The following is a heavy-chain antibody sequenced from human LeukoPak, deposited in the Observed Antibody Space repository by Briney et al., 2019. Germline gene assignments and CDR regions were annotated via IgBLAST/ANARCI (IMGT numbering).Heavy chain of an antibody. Sequence: PGGSLRLSCTGSGFIFSTYWMHWVRQAPGKGLVWVSRIKTDGSTKYYADSVKGRFAVSRDNAKNSLYLQMNSLRAEDTAVYYCARDGIGTVGYNREWYFDYWGQGILVTVSS. J-gene: IGHJ4*02. CDR2: IKTDGSTK. CDR1: GFIFSTYW. D-gene: IGHD3-3*01. V-gene: IGHV3-74*01. CDR3: ARDGIGTVGYNREWYFDY.